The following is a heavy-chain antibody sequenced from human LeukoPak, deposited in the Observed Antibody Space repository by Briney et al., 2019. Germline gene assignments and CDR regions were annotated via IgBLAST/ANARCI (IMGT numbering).Heavy chain of an antibody. CDR1: GFIFSDYY. CDR3: ARDRYGDYDFDY. J-gene: IGHJ4*02. CDR2: ISGSSRIYT. V-gene: IGHV3-11*06. Sequence: PGGSLRLPCAASGFIFSDYYMSWIRQAPGKGLEWISYISGSSRIYTNYADSVKGRFTISRDNAKNSLYLQMSSLTDEDTAVYYCARDRYGDYDFDYWGQGALVTVSS. D-gene: IGHD4-17*01.